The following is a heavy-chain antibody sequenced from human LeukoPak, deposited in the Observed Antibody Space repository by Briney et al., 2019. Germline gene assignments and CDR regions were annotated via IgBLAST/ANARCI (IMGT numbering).Heavy chain of an antibody. CDR3: ARDLAAAGHFDY. V-gene: IGHV4-4*07. Sequence: SETLSLTCTVSGGSISSFYWSCIRQPAGKGRGWIGHIYTSGSNNYTPSLKSRVTMSVDTSKNQFSLKLSSVTAADTAVYYCARDLAAAGHFDYWGQGTLVTVSS. D-gene: IGHD6-13*01. CDR1: GGSISSFY. J-gene: IGHJ4*02. CDR2: IYTSGSN.